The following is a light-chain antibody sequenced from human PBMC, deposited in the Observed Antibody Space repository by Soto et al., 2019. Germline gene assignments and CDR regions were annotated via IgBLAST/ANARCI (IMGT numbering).Light chain of an antibody. J-gene: IGLJ2*01. CDR2: ENN. Sequence: QSVLTQPPSVSAAPGQKVTISCSGSSSNIGNNYVSWYQQLPGTAPKLLIYENNKRPSGIPDRCSGSKSGTSATLGITGLQTGDEADYYCGTWDSSLSAVVFGGGTKVTVL. CDR1: SSNIGNNY. CDR3: GTWDSSLSAVV. V-gene: IGLV1-51*02.